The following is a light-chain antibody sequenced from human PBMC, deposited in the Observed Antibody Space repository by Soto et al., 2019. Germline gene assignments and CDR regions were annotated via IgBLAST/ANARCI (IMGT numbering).Light chain of an antibody. CDR3: QQYGSSPGT. Sequence: EIVSTQSPGTLSLSPGERATLSCRASQSVSSSYLAWHQQKPGQAPRLLIYGASSRATGIPDRFSGSGSGTDFTLTISRLEPEDFAVYYCQQYGSSPGTFGQGTKVDIK. V-gene: IGKV3-20*01. J-gene: IGKJ1*01. CDR1: QSVSSSY. CDR2: GAS.